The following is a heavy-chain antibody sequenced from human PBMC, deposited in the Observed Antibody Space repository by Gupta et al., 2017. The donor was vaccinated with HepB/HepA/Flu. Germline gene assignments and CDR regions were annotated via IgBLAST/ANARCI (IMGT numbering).Heavy chain of an antibody. Sequence: YCLAWVRQMPGKGLEWMGVVFPAKSDTRYSPSFQGQVTISADKSISTAYLQWTSLKASDTAMYYCERHARHSNYGQMPFYFCGLEVCVQATTFPVS. D-gene: IGHD4-11*01. J-gene: IGHJ6*02. V-gene: IGHV5-51*01. CDR1: YC. CDR3: ERHARHSNYGQMPFYFCGLEV. CDR2: VFPAKSDT.